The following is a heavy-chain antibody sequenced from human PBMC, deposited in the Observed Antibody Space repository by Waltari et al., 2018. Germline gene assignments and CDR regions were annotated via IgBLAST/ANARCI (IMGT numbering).Heavy chain of an antibody. Sequence: QVQLVQSGAEVKKPGASVKVSCKASGYTFTTYDINWVRQASGQGLEWMGWRKPKSGNTGYAQKVQGRVTMTSTTSISTAYMELSSLSSEDTAVYFCAIVAAASKRGGAFDMWGQGTMVTVSS. J-gene: IGHJ3*02. CDR2: RKPKSGNT. D-gene: IGHD6-13*01. V-gene: IGHV1-8*01. CDR3: AIVAAASKRGGAFDM. CDR1: GYTFTTYD.